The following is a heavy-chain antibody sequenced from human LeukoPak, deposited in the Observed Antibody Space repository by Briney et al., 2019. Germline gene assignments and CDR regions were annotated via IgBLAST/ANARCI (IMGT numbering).Heavy chain of an antibody. CDR2: ISGSGGST. D-gene: IGHD2-15*01. CDR1: GFTFSSYG. CDR3: ARDKNRFDY. V-gene: IGHV3-23*01. Sequence: GGTLRLSCAASGFTFSSYGMSWVRQAPGKGLEWVSAISGSGGSTYYADSVKGRFTISRDNSKNTLYLQMNSLRAEDTAVYYCARDKNRFDYWGQGTLVTVSS. J-gene: IGHJ4*02.